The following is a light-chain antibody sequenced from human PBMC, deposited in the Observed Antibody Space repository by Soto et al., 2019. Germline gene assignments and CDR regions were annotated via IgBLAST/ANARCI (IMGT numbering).Light chain of an antibody. Sequence: QSALTQPRSVSGSPGQSVTIACTGTSSDVGAYNYVSWYQQHPGKAPKLMTYDVSKRPSGVPDRFSGSKSGNTASLTISGLQAEDEADYYCCSYADNYSYVFGTWTKVTVL. J-gene: IGLJ1*01. V-gene: IGLV2-11*01. CDR1: SSDVGAYNY. CDR2: DVS. CDR3: CSYADNYSYV.